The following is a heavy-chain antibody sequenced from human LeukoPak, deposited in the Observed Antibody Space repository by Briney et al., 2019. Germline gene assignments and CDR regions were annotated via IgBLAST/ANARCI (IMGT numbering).Heavy chain of an antibody. CDR2: ISYDGSDK. V-gene: IGHV3-30*04. CDR1: GFTFSSYA. J-gene: IGHJ4*02. CDR3: ARARGGQQLVVDY. Sequence: GGSLRLSCAASGFTFSSYAMHWVRQAPGKGLEWVAVISYDGSDKYYADSVKGRFTISRDNSKNTLYLQMNSLRAEDTAVYYCARARGGQQLVVDYWGQGTLVTVSS. D-gene: IGHD6-13*01.